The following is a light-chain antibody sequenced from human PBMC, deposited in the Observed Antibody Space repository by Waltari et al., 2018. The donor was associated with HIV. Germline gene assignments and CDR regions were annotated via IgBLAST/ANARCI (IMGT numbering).Light chain of an antibody. J-gene: IGKJ2*01. Sequence: EIVLTQSPGTLSLSPGDRATLSCRASQSVTGGFLAWYQRKRGQAPSLLIYGASSRAKGTPDRFSGGGSGKDFTPTIGRLEPENFAFYHCQQYGSSPYTFGQGPSWRSN. CDR2: GAS. CDR3: QQYGSSPYT. CDR1: QSVTGGF. V-gene: IGKV3-20*01.